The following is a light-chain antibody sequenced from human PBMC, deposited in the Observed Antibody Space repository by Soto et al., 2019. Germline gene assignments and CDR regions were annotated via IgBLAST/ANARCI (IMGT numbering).Light chain of an antibody. CDR1: QDISIC. V-gene: IGKV1-9*01. Sequence: SHMPQSPSPLSATAGDRVTITCRASQDISICLAWYQHEPGKAPKLLIYAASTLQSGVPSRFSGSGSGTDFTLSISSLQPEDFATYYCQQVNAYPSTFGGGAKV. J-gene: IGKJ4*01. CDR2: AAS. CDR3: QQVNAYPST.